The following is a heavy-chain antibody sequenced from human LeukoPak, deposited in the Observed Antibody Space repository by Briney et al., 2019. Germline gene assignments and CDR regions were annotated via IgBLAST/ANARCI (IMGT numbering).Heavy chain of an antibody. CDR1: GFTVSNNY. CDR3: VRNSGELGA. V-gene: IGHV3-53*01. D-gene: IGHD2-21*01. J-gene: IGHJ5*02. Sequence: PGGSLRLSCAASGFTVSNNYMSWVRRAAGKGLEWVALIYSAGGTYYPDSVKGRFTISRDNSKNTLHLQMNSLRAEDTAVYYCVRNSGELGAWGQGTLVTVSS. CDR2: IYSAGGT.